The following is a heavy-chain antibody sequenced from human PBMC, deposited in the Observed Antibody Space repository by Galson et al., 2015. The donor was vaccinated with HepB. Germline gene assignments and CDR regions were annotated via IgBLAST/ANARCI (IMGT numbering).Heavy chain of an antibody. CDR2: INPDSGGT. J-gene: IGHJ5*02. V-gene: IGHV1-2*02. CDR3: ARGIIMVRSLSDP. D-gene: IGHD3-10*01. Sequence: SVKVSCKASGYTFTGYYIHWVRQAPGQGLEWMGWINPDSGGTTYAQKFQGRVTMTRDTSISTAYMELSRLTSDDTAVNYCARGIIMVRSLSDPWGQGTLVTVSS. CDR1: GYTFTGYY.